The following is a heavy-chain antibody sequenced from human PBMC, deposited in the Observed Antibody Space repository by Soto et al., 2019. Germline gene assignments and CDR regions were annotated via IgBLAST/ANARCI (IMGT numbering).Heavy chain of an antibody. V-gene: IGHV4-59*01. Sequence: SETLSLTCTVSGDSISAYSWSWVRQPPGKGLEWIGNTHYNGNTKYNPSLKSRVTMSLDTSKNQFSLRLISVTAADTAVYYCAAGYSSGWEYYYYYYGMDVWGQGTTVTVSS. J-gene: IGHJ6*02. CDR3: AAGYSSGWEYYYYYYGMDV. CDR2: THYNGNT. D-gene: IGHD6-19*01. CDR1: GDSISAYS.